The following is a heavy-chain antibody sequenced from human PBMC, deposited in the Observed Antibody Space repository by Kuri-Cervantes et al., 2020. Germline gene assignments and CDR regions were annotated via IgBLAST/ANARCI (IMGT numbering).Heavy chain of an antibody. D-gene: IGHD2-2*01. J-gene: IGHJ6*03. CDR3: ATGSSHQLRPTYYYYMDV. Sequence: SVKVSCKASGFTFTSSAVQWVRQARGQRLEWIGWIVVGSGNTNYAQKFQERVTITRDMSTSTAYMELSSLRSEDTAVYYCATGSSHQLRPTYYYYMDVWGKGTTVTVSS. V-gene: IGHV1-58*01. CDR2: IVVGSGNT. CDR1: GFTFTSSA.